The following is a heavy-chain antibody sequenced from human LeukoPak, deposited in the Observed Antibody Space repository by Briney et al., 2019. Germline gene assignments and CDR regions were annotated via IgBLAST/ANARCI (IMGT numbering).Heavy chain of an antibody. CDR2: IYYSGST. Sequence: PSETLSLTCTVSGGSISSSSYYWGWIRQPPGKGLEWIGSIYYSGSTYYNPSLKSRVTISVDTSKNQFSLKLSSVTAADTAVYYCARGYSSWYVVGPWGQGTLVTVSS. J-gene: IGHJ5*02. CDR1: GGSISSSSYY. CDR3: ARGYSSWYVVGP. D-gene: IGHD6-13*01. V-gene: IGHV4-39*07.